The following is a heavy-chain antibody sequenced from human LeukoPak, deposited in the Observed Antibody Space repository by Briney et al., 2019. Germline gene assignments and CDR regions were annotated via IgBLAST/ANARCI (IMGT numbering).Heavy chain of an antibody. V-gene: IGHV3-66*01. CDR1: GFTVSSNY. Sequence: GGSLRLSCAASGFTVSSNYMSWVRQAPGKGLEWVSVIYSGGTTYYADSVEGRFTISRDNSKNTLYLQMNSLRAEDTAVYYCARAKYSGSYYDYWGQGTLVTVSS. D-gene: IGHD1-26*01. J-gene: IGHJ4*02. CDR3: ARAKYSGSYYDY. CDR2: IYSGGTT.